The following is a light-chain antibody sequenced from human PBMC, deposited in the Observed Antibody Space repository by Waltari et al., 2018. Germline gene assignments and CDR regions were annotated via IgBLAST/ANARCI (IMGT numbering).Light chain of an antibody. CDR2: FAS. CDR3: QQADSFPVT. J-gene: IGKJ5*01. Sequence: DIQMTQSPSSVSASVGDRVTITCRASQGINNWLAWYKQKPGKAPKLLIYFASSLQSGVPSRFSGSGSGTDFTLTISSLQPEDFATYYCQQADSFPVTFGQGTRLEIK. CDR1: QGINNW. V-gene: IGKV1-12*01.